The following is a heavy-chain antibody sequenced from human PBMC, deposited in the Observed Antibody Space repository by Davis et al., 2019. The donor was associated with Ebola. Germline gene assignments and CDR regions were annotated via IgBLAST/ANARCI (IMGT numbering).Heavy chain of an antibody. Sequence: PGGSLRLSCAASGSTVSSNYMSWVRQAPGKGLEWVSAISGSGGSTYYADSVKGRFTISRDNSKNTLYLQMNSLRAEDTAVYYCAKDPIVVVVAAGTSGAFDYWGQGTLITVSS. CDR2: ISGSGGST. J-gene: IGHJ4*02. D-gene: IGHD2-15*01. CDR1: GSTVSSNY. CDR3: AKDPIVVVVAAGTSGAFDY. V-gene: IGHV3-23*01.